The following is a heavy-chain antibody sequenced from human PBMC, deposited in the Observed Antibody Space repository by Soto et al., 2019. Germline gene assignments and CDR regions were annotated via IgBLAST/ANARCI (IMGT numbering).Heavy chain of an antibody. D-gene: IGHD3-9*01. Sequence: GGSLRLSCAASGFNFDIYAFHWVRQSPGKGLEWLSVISYHGREIHYADSVKGRFTISRDKSRNTIYLQMNSLTYEDTAVYYCARDPVAVTGLFVDCWGQGTLVTVSS. V-gene: IGHV3-30-3*01. CDR2: ISYHGREI. J-gene: IGHJ4*02. CDR1: GFNFDIYA. CDR3: ARDPVAVTGLFVDC.